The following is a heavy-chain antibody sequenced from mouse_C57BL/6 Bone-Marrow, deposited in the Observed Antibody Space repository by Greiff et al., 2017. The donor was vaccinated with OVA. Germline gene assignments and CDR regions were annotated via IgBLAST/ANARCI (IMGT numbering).Heavy chain of an antibody. CDR2: IYPGDGDT. V-gene: IGHV1-82*01. Sequence: QVQLKQSGPELVKPGASVKISCKASGYAFSSSWMNWVKQRPGKGLEWIGRIYPGDGDTNYNGKFKGKATLTADKSSSTAYMQLSSLTSEDSAVYFCATPAGGYFDVWGTGTTVTVSS. D-gene: IGHD3-1*01. CDR3: ATPAGGYFDV. J-gene: IGHJ1*03. CDR1: GYAFSSSW.